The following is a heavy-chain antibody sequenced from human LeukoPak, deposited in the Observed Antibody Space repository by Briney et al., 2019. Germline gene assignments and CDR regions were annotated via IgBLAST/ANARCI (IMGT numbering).Heavy chain of an antibody. J-gene: IGHJ6*03. Sequence: GGSLRLSCTVSGFTFSHFGMQWIRQAPGEGREWEAVIHNDGTFGQYADSVKGRFTISKDNSQNILYLEMNSLRDDDTAVYYSAKEGVPFRGYLDVWGKGTTVTVS. V-gene: IGHV3-33*03. CDR2: IHNDGTFG. D-gene: IGHD3-16*01. CDR1: GFTFSHFG. CDR3: AKEGVPFRGYLDV.